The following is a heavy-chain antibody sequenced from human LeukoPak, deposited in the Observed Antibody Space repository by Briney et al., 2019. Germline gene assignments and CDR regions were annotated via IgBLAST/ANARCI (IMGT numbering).Heavy chain of an antibody. CDR3: ARDYCSGGSCYYMDV. J-gene: IGHJ6*03. CDR1: GYTPTGYY. V-gene: IGHV1-2*06. D-gene: IGHD2-15*01. CDR2: INPNSGGT. Sequence: ASVKVSCKASGYTPTGYYMHWVRQAPGQGLEWMGRINPNSGGTNYAQKFQGRVTMTRDTSISTAYMELSRLRSDDTAVYYCARDYCSGGSCYYMDVWGKGTTVTVSS.